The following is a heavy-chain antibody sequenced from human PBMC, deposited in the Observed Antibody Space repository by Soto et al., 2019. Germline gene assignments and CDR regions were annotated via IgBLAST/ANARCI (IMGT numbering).Heavy chain of an antibody. D-gene: IGHD3-16*01. CDR2: ISYDGSNK. V-gene: IGHV3-30-3*01. Sequence: GGSLRLSCAASGFTFSSYAMHWVRQAPGKGLEWVAVISYDGSNKYYADSVKGRFTISRDNSKNTLYLQMNSLRAEDTAVYYCATPRGGYIFWAFDIWGQGTMVTVSS. J-gene: IGHJ3*02. CDR1: GFTFSSYA. CDR3: ATPRGGYIFWAFDI.